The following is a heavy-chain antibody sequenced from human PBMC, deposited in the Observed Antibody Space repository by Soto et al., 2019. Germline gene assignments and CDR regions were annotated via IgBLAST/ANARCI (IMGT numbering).Heavy chain of an antibody. CDR3: ARADYDILTGYYKYYYYGMDV. J-gene: IGHJ6*02. Sequence: ASVKVSCKASGYTFTSYGISWVRQAPGQGLEWMGWISAYNGNTNYAQKLQGRVTMTTDTSTSTAYMELRSLRSDDTAVYYCARADYDILTGYYKYYYYGMDVWGQGTTVTVSS. CDR2: ISAYNGNT. V-gene: IGHV1-18*01. CDR1: GYTFTSYG. D-gene: IGHD3-9*01.